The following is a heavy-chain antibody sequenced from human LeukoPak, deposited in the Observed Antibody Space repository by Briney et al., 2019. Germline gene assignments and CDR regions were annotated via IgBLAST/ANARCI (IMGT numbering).Heavy chain of an antibody. CDR3: AILRRLMTSTNNWFDP. Sequence: ASVKVSCKASGGTFSSYAISWVRQAPGQGLEWMGRIIPILGIANYAQRFQGRVTITADKSTSTAYMELSSLRSEDTAVYYCAILRRLMTSTNNWFDPWGQGTLVTVSS. V-gene: IGHV1-69*04. CDR2: IIPILGIA. D-gene: IGHD3-16*01. J-gene: IGHJ5*02. CDR1: GGTFSSYA.